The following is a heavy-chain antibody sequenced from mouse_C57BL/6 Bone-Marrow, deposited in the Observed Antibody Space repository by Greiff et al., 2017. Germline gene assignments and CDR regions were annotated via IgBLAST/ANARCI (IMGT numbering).Heavy chain of an antibody. D-gene: IGHD2-5*01. V-gene: IGHV1-82*01. Sequence: VQLQQSGPELVKPGASVKISCKASGYAFSSSWMNWVKQRPGKGLEWIGRIYPGDGDTNYNGKFKGKATLTADKSSSTAYMQLSSLTSEDSAVYFCARSGYSNYYYFDYWGQGTTLTVSS. CDR2: IYPGDGDT. CDR1: GYAFSSSW. J-gene: IGHJ2*01. CDR3: ARSGYSNYYYFDY.